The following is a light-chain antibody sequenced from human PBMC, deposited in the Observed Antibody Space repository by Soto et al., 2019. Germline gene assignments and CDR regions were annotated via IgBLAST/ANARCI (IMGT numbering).Light chain of an antibody. V-gene: IGKV3-20*01. J-gene: IGKJ1*01. Sequence: EIVATDSPCSLTLYTRERATLSCRASQSVIKNYLAWYQQKPGQAPRLLIYGASNRATGIPDRFSGSGSGTDFTLTISSLQPEDFATYYCQQCYSTPVTFGQGTKVDIK. CDR1: QSVIKNY. CDR3: QQCYSTPVT. CDR2: GAS.